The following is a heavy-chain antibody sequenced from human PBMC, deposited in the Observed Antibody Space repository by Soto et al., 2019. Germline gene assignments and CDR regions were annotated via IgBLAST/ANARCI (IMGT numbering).Heavy chain of an antibody. J-gene: IGHJ4*02. V-gene: IGHV3-48*01. D-gene: IGHD1-7*01. CDR1: GFTFSSYS. CDR2: FSSSSSTI. CDR3: ARGMITGTTIDY. Sequence: EVQLVESGGGLVQPGGSLRLSCAASGFTFSSYSMNWVRQAPGKGLEWVSYFSSSSSTIYYADSVKGRFTISRDNAKNSLYLQMNSLRAEDTAVYYCARGMITGTTIDYWGQGTLVTVSA.